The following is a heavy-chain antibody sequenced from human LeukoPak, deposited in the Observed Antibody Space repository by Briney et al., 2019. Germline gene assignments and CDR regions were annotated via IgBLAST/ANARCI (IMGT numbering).Heavy chain of an antibody. V-gene: IGHV4-4*07. J-gene: IGHJ3*02. CDR3: ARRRPGLLVSVFDAFDI. D-gene: IGHD6-6*01. CDR1: GVSISAYY. CDR2: IYPGESIYASENT. Sequence: SETLSLTCSVSGVSISAYYWSWIRQPAGKGLEWIGRIYPGESIYASENTNYNPSLKSRVTISVDTSKNQFSLKLSSVTAADTAVYYCARRRPGLLVSVFDAFDIWGQGTMVTVSS.